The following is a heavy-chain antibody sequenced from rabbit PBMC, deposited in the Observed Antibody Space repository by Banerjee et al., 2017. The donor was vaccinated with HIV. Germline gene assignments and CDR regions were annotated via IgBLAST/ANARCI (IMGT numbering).Heavy chain of an antibody. CDR1: GFDFSRNA. J-gene: IGHJ4*01. D-gene: IGHD3-1*01. V-gene: IGHV1S45*01. Sequence: QEQLVESGGDLVKPGASLTLTCKASGFDFSRNAMCWVRQAPGKGLEWIACIYTGSSGDTYYASWAKGRFTISKTSSTVDLKMTSLTAADTATYFCARIWDLWGHGTLVTVS. CDR2: IYTGSSGDT. CDR3: ARIWDL.